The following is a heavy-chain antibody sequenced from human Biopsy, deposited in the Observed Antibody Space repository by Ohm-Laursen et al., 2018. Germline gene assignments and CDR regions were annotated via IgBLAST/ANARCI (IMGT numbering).Heavy chain of an antibody. CDR3: ARGRLRAVARFDY. V-gene: IGHV4-34*01. CDR1: GGSFSGYY. CDR2: INHSGST. Sequence: SETLPLTCAVYGGSFSGYYWSWIRQPPGKGLEWIGEINHSGSTNYNPSLKSRVTISVDTSKNQFSLKLSSVTAADTAVYYCARGRLRAVARFDYWGQGTLVTVSS. J-gene: IGHJ4*02. D-gene: IGHD6-19*01.